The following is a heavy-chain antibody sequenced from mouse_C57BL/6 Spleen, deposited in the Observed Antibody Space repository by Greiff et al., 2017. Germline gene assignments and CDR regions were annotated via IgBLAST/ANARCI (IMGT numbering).Heavy chain of an antibody. V-gene: IGHV1-81*01. D-gene: IGHD4-1*01. CDR2: IYPRSGNT. CDR1: GYTFTSYG. Sequence: VQLQQSGAELARPGASVKLSCKASGYTFTSYGISWVKQRTGQGLEWIGEIYPRSGNTYYNEKFKGKATLTADKSSSTAYMELRGLTSEDSAVYFCARGKVGLGDIWFAYWGQGTLVTVSA. CDR3: ARGKVGLGDIWFAY. J-gene: IGHJ3*01.